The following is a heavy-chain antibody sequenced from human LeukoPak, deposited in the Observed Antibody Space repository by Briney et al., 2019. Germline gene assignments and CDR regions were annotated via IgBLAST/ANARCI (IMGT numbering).Heavy chain of an antibody. CDR1: GYSFTSYW. J-gene: IGHJ4*02. CDR2: IYPGDSDT. CDR3: ARLISGDYVWGSYLDRYYFDY. V-gene: IGHV5-51*01. Sequence: GESLKISCKGSGYSFTSYWIGWVRQMPGKGLGVMGIIYPGDSDTRYSPSFQGQVTISADKSISTAYLQWSSLKDSDTAMYYCARLISGDYVWGSYLDRYYFDYWGQGTLVTVSS. D-gene: IGHD3-16*02.